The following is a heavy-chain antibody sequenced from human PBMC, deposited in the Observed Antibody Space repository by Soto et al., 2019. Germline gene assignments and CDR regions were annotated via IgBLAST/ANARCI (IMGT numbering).Heavy chain of an antibody. CDR2: IIPICGTA. CDR3: ASDWGYYYDSSGYPRFDY. D-gene: IGHD3-22*01. J-gene: IGHJ4*02. V-gene: IGHV1-69*01. CDR1: GGTFSSYA. Sequence: QVQLVQSGAEVKKPGSSVKVSCKASGGTFSSYAISWVRQAPGQGLEWMGGIIPICGTANYAQKFQGRVTITADEATSTAYMELSSLRSEDTAVYYCASDWGYYYDSSGYPRFDYWGQGTLVTVSS.